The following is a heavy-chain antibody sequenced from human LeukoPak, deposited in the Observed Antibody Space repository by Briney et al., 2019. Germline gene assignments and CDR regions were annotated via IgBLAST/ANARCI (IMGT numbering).Heavy chain of an antibody. V-gene: IGHV4-4*09. J-gene: IGHJ4*02. CDR1: GGSISSYY. CDR3: ATHHSSSFFDY. CDR2: IYTSGST. D-gene: IGHD6-13*01. Sequence: PSETLSITCTVSGGSISSYYWSWIRQPPGKGLEWIGYIYTSGSTNYNPSLKSRVTISVDTSKNQFSLKLSSVTAADTAVYYCATHHSSSFFDYRGQGTLVTVCS.